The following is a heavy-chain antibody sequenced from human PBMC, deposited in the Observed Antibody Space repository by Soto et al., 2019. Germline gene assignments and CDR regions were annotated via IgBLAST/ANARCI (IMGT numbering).Heavy chain of an antibody. Sequence: ASVKVSCKASGVTFWAYEIYGVRQTPGRGLEWIGWINPNSGGTNNAQKFQGRVTMTRATSTSTVYMELSALIPDDTAVYYCARSLLDEYSSSWRSAYYGMDVWGQGTTVTVSS. CDR3: ARSLLDEYSSSWRSAYYGMDV. CDR1: GVTFWAYE. D-gene: IGHD6-13*01. J-gene: IGHJ6*02. V-gene: IGHV1-2*02. CDR2: INPNSGGT.